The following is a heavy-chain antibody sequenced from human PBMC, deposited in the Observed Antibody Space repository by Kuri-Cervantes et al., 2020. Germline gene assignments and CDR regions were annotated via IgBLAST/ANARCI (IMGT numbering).Heavy chain of an antibody. CDR3: ARWGDAYYYGSGSGFDY. V-gene: IGHV1-8*01. CDR2: MNPNSGNT. CDR1: GYTFTSYD. J-gene: IGHJ4*02. D-gene: IGHD3-10*01. Sequence: ASVKVSCKASGYTFTSYDINWVRQATGQGLEWMRWMNPNSGNTGYAQKLQGRVTMTTDTSTSTAYMELRSLRSDDTAVYYCARWGDAYYYGSGSGFDYWGQGTLVTVSS.